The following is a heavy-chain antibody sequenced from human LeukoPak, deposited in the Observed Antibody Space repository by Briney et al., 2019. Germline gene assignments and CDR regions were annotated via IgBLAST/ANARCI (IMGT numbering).Heavy chain of an antibody. Sequence: PGGSLRLSCAASGFTFSSYSMNWVRQAPGQGLEWVSYISSSSSTIYYADSVKGRFTISRDNAKNSLYLQMNSLRAEDTAVYYCARTSAGRMGDYWGQGTLVTVSS. J-gene: IGHJ4*02. CDR1: GFTFSSYS. V-gene: IGHV3-48*04. D-gene: IGHD2-8*01. CDR3: ARTSAGRMGDY. CDR2: ISSSSSTI.